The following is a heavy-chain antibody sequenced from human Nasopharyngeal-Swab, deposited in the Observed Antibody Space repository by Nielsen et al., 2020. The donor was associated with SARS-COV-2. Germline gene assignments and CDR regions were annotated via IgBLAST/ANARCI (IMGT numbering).Heavy chain of an antibody. CDR1: GFSITYRF. D-gene: IGHD2-8*01. CDR2: IPPFNGNA. CDR3: ASGQCINGVCNPTDGLDV. Sequence: SVKVSCKASGFSITYRFLHWMRQAPGQALEWMGWIPPFNGNAKYAQKFQGRVSITRDGSRTTASLELSSLRPDDTAMYFCASGQCINGVCNPTDGLDVWGQGTSVTVS. J-gene: IGHJ6*02. V-gene: IGHV1-45*02.